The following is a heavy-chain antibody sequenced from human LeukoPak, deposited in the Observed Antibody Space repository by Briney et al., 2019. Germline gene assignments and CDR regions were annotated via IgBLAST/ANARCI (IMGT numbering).Heavy chain of an antibody. CDR2: MWYDGSKD. D-gene: IGHD6-6*01. V-gene: IGHV3-33*01. Sequence: PGKSLRLSCAASGFSLSTYGIHWVRQAPGKGLEWVAVMWYDGSKDYYADSVKGRFTISRDTSKNTLYLQMNSLRAEDTAVYYCARNRQSSSSHFDYWGQGTLVTVSS. CDR1: GFSLSTYG. J-gene: IGHJ4*02. CDR3: ARNRQSSSSHFDY.